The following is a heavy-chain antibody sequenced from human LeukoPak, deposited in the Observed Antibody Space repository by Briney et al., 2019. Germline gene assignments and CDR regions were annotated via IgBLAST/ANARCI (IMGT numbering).Heavy chain of an antibody. Sequence: PGGSLRLSCAASGFTFSSYXXXWXXQAXXXXXXXVAVIWYDGSNKYYADSVKGRFTISRDNYKNTLYLQMNSLRAEDTAVYYCARDHTGTNDYWGQGTLVTVSS. V-gene: IGHV3-33*01. J-gene: IGHJ4*02. CDR3: ARDHTGTNDY. CDR2: IWYDGSNK. D-gene: IGHD1-1*01. CDR1: GFTFSSYX.